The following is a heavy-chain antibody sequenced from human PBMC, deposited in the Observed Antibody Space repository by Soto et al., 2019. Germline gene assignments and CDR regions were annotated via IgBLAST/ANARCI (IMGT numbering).Heavy chain of an antibody. CDR1: GYNFFCFH. J-gene: IGHJ4*02. V-gene: IGHV1-2*02. CDR2: ITPGNGDT. CDR3: ARERIAGPFDN. D-gene: IGHD1-26*01. Sequence: GXSVKVSCNTSGYNFFCFHIHLVRQAPGQGLEWMGGITPGNGDTNYAQPFQGRVTLTRDTSIDTAYMDLSGLKSDDTAVYYCARERIAGPFDNWGQGTLVTVSS.